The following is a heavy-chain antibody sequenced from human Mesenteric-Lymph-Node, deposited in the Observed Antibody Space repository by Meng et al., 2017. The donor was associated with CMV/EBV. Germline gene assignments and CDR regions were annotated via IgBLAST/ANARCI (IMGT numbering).Heavy chain of an antibody. CDR2: ISSSGSTI. J-gene: IGHJ4*02. V-gene: IGHV3-11*01. D-gene: IGHD2-2*02. Sequence: GESLKISCAVSGFTFSDYYMSWIRQAPGKGLEWVSYISSSGSTIYYADSVKGRFTISRDNANNSLYLQMNSLRAEDTAVYYCATYCSSSSCYRGGEFDYWGQGTLVTVSS. CDR1: GFTFSDYY. CDR3: ATYCSSSSCYRGGEFDY.